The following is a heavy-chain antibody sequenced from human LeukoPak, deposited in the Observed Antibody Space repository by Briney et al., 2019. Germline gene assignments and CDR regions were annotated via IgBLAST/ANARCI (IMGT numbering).Heavy chain of an antibody. Sequence: GGSLRLSCAASGFTFSSYAMSWVRQAPGKGLEWVSAISGSGGSTYYADSAKGRFTISRDNSKNTLYLQMNSLRAEDTAVYYCAKDRHDILTGSDYWGQGTLVTVSS. V-gene: IGHV3-23*01. J-gene: IGHJ4*02. D-gene: IGHD3-9*01. CDR2: ISGSGGST. CDR1: GFTFSSYA. CDR3: AKDRHDILTGSDY.